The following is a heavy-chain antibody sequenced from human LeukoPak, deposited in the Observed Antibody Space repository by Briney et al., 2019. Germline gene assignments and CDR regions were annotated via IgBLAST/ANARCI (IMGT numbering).Heavy chain of an antibody. CDR3: AKGVGGSYYRY. CDR1: GGSISSSSYY. V-gene: IGHV4-39*07. CDR2: IYYSGST. Sequence: SETLSLTCTVSGGSISSSSYYWGWIRQPPGKGLEWIGSIYYSGSTYYNPSLTSRVTMSVDASKNQASLKLSSVTAADTAVYYCAKGVGGSYYRYWGQGALVIVSS. D-gene: IGHD1-26*01. J-gene: IGHJ4*02.